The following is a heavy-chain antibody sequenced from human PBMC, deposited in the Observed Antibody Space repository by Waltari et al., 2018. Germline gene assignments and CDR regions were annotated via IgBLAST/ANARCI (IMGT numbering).Heavy chain of an antibody. D-gene: IGHD5-12*01. CDR2: CNPNSGGT. CDR3: ARALSGYESA. CDR1: GYTFTGSY. V-gene: IGHV1-2*06. J-gene: IGHJ5*02. Sequence: QVQLVQSGAEVKNPGASVKVSCKASGYTFTGSYMHWVRQAPGQGLEWMGRCNPNSGGTNFAQKLQDRVTMTRDTAISTAYMELSGLRSDDTAMYYCARALSGYESAWGQGTLVTVSS.